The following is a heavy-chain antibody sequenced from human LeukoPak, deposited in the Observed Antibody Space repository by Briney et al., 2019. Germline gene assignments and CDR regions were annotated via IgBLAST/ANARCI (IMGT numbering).Heavy chain of an antibody. CDR2: ISCSGGST. D-gene: IGHD3-10*01. CDR3: AEEYYYGAGSYYDL. J-gene: IGHJ4*02. Sequence: GGSLRLSCAASGFTFSSYAMSWVRQAPGKGLEWVSAISCSGGSTYYADSVKGRLTISRDNSKNTLYLQMNSLRAEDTAVYYCAEEYYYGAGSYYDLWGQGTLVTVSS. V-gene: IGHV3-23*01. CDR1: GFTFSSYA.